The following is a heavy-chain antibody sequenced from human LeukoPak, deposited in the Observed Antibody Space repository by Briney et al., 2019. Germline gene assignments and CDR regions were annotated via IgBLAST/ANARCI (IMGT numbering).Heavy chain of an antibody. CDR3: ARSLTLVGPARYFDY. CDR1: GNSFTNYW. CDR2: IYPRDSDT. J-gene: IGHJ4*02. Sequence: GESLKISCKDSGNSFTNYWIGWVRQMPGKGLEWMGIIYPRDSDTRYSPSFQGQVTISADKSTSTAYLQWSSLKASDTAMYYCARSLTLVGPARYFDYWGQGTLVTVSS. D-gene: IGHD2-21*02. V-gene: IGHV5-51*01.